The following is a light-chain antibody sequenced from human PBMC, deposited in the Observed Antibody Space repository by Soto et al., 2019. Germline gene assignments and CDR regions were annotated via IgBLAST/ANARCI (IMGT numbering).Light chain of an antibody. Sequence: IQMTQSPSTLSASVGDGVTITCRASQRISTWLAWYQQKPGKAPKLLISDACSLDTGVPSMCSGSGAGTEFTLIINSLQPDDFATYYCQRYKSYLTFGGGTKVDIK. CDR3: QRYKSYLT. J-gene: IGKJ4*01. CDR2: DAC. CDR1: QRISTW. V-gene: IGKV1-5*01.